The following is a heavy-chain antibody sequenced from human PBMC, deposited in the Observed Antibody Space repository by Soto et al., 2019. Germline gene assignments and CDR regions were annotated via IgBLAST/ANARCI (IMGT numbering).Heavy chain of an antibody. CDR2: ISAYNGNT. V-gene: IGHV1-18*01. CDR3: AREISDFWSGYGYYFDY. Sequence: GASVKVSCKASGYTFTSYGISWVRQAPGQGLEWMGWISAYNGNTTYAQKLQGRVTMTTDTSTSTAYMELRSLRSDDTAVYYCAREISDFWSGYGYYFDYWGQGTLVTVSS. J-gene: IGHJ4*02. D-gene: IGHD3-3*01. CDR1: GYTFTSYG.